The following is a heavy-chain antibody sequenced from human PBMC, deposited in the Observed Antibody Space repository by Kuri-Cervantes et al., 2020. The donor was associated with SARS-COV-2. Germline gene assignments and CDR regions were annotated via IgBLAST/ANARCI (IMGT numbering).Heavy chain of an antibody. J-gene: IGHJ4*02. CDR1: GFTFSSYA. V-gene: IGHV3-30*03. D-gene: IGHD2-8*01. CDR3: ARAVYNSGFFDF. Sequence: GESLKISCAASGFTFSSYAIHWVRQVPGKGLEWVAVISYDGSNKYYTESVKGRFTISRDNSKKMLYLQMNSLRDEDTAVYYCARAVYNSGFFDFWGQGTLVTVSS. CDR2: ISYDGSNK.